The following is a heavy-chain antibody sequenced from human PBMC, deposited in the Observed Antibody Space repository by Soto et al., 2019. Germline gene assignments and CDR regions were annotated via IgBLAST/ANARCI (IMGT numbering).Heavy chain of an antibody. V-gene: IGHV1-46*03. J-gene: IGHJ4*02. D-gene: IGHD5-12*01. Sequence: ASVKVSCKASGYTFTSYYMNWVRQAPGQGLEWLGIINPSGGYTTYAQRFLGRVTMTRDTSTSTVYMELSSLRSDDTAVYYCARARVEGGYDFFDYWGQGTLVTVSS. CDR1: GYTFTSYY. CDR3: ARARVEGGYDFFDY. CDR2: INPSGGYT.